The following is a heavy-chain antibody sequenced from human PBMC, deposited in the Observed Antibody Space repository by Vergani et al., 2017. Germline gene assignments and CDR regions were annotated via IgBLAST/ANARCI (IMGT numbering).Heavy chain of an antibody. J-gene: IGHJ5*02. CDR3: ARHSTVEWLVKLGWIDP. D-gene: IGHD6-19*01. CDR1: GASITSSNYY. CDR2: IYYSRST. Sequence: QLQLQESGPGLVKPSATLSLTCRVSGASITSSNYYWGWIRQPPGKGLEWIASIYYSRSTYYNPSLKSRVTISVDTSKNQFSLKLSSVTATDTAVYFCARHSTVEWLVKLGWIDPWGQGILVTVSS. V-gene: IGHV4-39*01.